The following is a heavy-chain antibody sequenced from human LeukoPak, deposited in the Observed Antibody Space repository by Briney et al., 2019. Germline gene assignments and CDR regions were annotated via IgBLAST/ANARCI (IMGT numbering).Heavy chain of an antibody. Sequence: ASVKVSCKASGYTFTSYYMHWVRQAPGQGLEWMGIINPSGGSTSYAQKFQGRVTMTRDTSTSTVYMELSSLRSEDTAVYYCARADFIVVVPAAIILSYYGMDVWGQGTTVTVSS. CDR1: GYTFTSYY. J-gene: IGHJ6*02. CDR3: ARADFIVVVPAAIILSYYGMDV. CDR2: INPSGGST. V-gene: IGHV1-46*01. D-gene: IGHD2-2*01.